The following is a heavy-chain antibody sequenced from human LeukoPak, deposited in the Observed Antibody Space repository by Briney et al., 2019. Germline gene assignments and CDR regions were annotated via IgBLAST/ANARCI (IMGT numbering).Heavy chain of an antibody. CDR1: GFTFSNYT. V-gene: IGHV3-21*01. Sequence: GGSLRLTCAASGFTFSNYTMNWVRQAPGRGLEWVSCISSGSGYIYYADSLKGRFTISRDNAKNSLYLQMNSLRAGDTAVYYCASRPSETGGGYWGQGTLVTVSS. D-gene: IGHD3-16*01. J-gene: IGHJ4*02. CDR3: ASRPSETGGGY. CDR2: ISSGSGYI.